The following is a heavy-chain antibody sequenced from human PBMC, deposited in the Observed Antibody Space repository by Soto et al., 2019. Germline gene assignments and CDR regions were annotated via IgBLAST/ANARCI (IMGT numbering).Heavy chain of an antibody. Sequence: SGGSLRLSCAASGFIFSNAAMHWFRQPPGEGLEYVSSITRDGDKTQYADSVRARFTISRDNSKNTLYLQMDSLRVEDTAVYFCAIGSEGWFGEFWHWGQGTLVTVSS. D-gene: IGHD3-10*01. J-gene: IGHJ4*02. CDR1: GFIFSNAA. CDR3: AIGSEGWFGEFWH. CDR2: ITRDGDKT. V-gene: IGHV3-64*02.